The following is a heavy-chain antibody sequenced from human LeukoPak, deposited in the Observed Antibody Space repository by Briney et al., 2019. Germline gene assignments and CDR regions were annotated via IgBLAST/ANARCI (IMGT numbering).Heavy chain of an antibody. CDR3: AKDLGPAAMDYYYGMDV. Sequence: GGSLRLSCAAAGFTFSSYGMHRVRQAPGKGLEWVAVILYDGSNKYYADSVKGRFPISRDNSKNTLYLQMNSLRAEDTAVYYCAKDLGPAAMDYYYGMDVWGQGTTVTVSS. J-gene: IGHJ6*02. CDR2: ILYDGSNK. CDR1: GFTFSSYG. V-gene: IGHV3-30*18. D-gene: IGHD2-2*01.